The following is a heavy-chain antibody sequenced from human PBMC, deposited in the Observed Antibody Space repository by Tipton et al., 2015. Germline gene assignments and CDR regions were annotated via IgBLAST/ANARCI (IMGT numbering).Heavy chain of an antibody. J-gene: IGHJ6*02. CDR1: GYTFSDFH. CDR2: ISTYNGNT. D-gene: IGHD3-16*01. CDR3: ARGQKRVWGRRVTYYYSGMDV. Sequence: QVQLVQSGAEVKKPGASVQVYCKASGYTFSDFHMHWERQAPGQGLEWMGWISTYNGNTEYAQKLQGRVTMTTDTSTSTTYMELRSLRSDDTAVYYCARGQKRVWGRRVTYYYSGMDVWGQGTTVTVSS. V-gene: IGHV1-18*04.